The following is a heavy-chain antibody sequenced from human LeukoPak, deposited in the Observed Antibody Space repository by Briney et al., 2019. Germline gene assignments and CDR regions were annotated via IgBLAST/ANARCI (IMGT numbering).Heavy chain of an antibody. CDR2: IYYSGNT. V-gene: IGHV4-61*01. D-gene: IGHD6-19*01. Sequence: KASETLSLTCTVSGGSVSSGSYYWSWIRQPPGKGLEWIGYIYYSGNTNYNSSLKSRVTISVDMTKNQFSLKLNSVTAADTAVYYCARGSGWSGHAYWGQGTLVTVSS. CDR1: GGSVSSGSYY. CDR3: ARGSGWSGHAY. J-gene: IGHJ4*02.